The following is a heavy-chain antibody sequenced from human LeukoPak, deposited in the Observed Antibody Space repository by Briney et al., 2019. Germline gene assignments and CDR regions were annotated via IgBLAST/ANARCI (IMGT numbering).Heavy chain of an antibody. Sequence: PGRSLRLSCAASGFTFSSYGMHWVRQAPGKGLEWVAVISYDGSNKYYADSVKGRFTISRDNSKNTLYLQMNSLRAEGTAVYYCAKGGGRSGCDYWGQGTLVTVSS. CDR1: GFTFSSYG. CDR2: ISYDGSNK. J-gene: IGHJ4*02. D-gene: IGHD6-19*01. CDR3: AKGGGRSGCDY. V-gene: IGHV3-30*18.